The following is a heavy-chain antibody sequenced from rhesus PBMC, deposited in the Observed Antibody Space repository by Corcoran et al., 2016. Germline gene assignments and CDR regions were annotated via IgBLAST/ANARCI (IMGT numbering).Heavy chain of an antibody. CDR3: ARRGDYADY. CDR1: GGSISSTY. J-gene: IGHJ4*01. V-gene: IGHV4-169*01. Sequence: QLQLQESGPGLVKPSETLSLTCAVSGGSISSTYWTWTRQAPGKRLEWVGYVGGSSGNTNYNPSLKSRVTLSVDTSKNQLSLKLSSVTAADTAVYYCARRGDYADYWGQGVLVTVSS. D-gene: IGHD2-39*01. CDR2: VGGSSGNT.